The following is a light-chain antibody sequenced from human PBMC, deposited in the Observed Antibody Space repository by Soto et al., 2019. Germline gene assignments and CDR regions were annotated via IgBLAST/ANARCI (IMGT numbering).Light chain of an antibody. CDR3: QQSYSMPLA. J-gene: IGKJ5*01. Sequence: DIQSTQSPSSLSASVGDRVSITCRASQDITNYLSWYQSKPGKAPKLLIFAATRVQSGVPSRFSGRGSGSEFTLIISSXQREDFATYFCQQSYSMPLAFGQGTRLEIK. V-gene: IGKV1-39*01. CDR1: QDITNY. CDR2: AAT.